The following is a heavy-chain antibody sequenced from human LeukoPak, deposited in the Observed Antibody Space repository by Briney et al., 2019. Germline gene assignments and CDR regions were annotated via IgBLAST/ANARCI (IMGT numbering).Heavy chain of an antibody. CDR3: ARLSYYDSSGYYNWFDP. J-gene: IGHJ5*02. D-gene: IGHD3-22*01. CDR1: GYSFTSYW. Sequence: GESLKISSKGYGYSFTSYWIGWVRQMPGKGLEWMGIIYPGDSDTRYSPSFQGQVTISADKSISTAYLQWSSLKASDTAMYYCARLSYYDSSGYYNWFDPWGQGTLVTVSS. V-gene: IGHV5-51*01. CDR2: IYPGDSDT.